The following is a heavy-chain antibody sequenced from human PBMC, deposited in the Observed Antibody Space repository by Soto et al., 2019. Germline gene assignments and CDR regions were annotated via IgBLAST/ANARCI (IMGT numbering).Heavy chain of an antibody. J-gene: IGHJ6*02. D-gene: IGHD2-21*02. Sequence: DVQLKESVGGLVQPGQSLRLSCEVSGFTLSMYSMTWVRQAPGKGLEWVAKIPQDGSDGHYLDSVKGRFTISRDNAKNSVYLQMNSLRADDTAVYYCARDHLILPAHDFFYGSDVWGQGAKVTVSS. CDR2: IPQDGSDG. CDR3: ARDHLILPAHDFFYGSDV. V-gene: IGHV3-7*03. CDR1: GFTLSMYS.